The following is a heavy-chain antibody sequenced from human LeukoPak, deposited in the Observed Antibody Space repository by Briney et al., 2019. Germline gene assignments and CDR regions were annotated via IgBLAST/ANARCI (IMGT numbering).Heavy chain of an antibody. D-gene: IGHD1-26*01. V-gene: IGHV4-59*01. J-gene: IGHJ4*02. Sequence: PSETLSLTCTVSGGSISSYYWSLIRQPPGEGLEWIGYIYYSGSTNYNPSLKSRVTISVDTSKNQFSLKLSSVTAADTAVYYCARGGYRGSYFDYWGQGTLVTVSS. CDR1: GGSISSYY. CDR3: ARGGYRGSYFDY. CDR2: IYYSGST.